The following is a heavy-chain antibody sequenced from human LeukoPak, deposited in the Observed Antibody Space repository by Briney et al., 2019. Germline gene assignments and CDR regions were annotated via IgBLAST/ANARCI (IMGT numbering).Heavy chain of an antibody. Sequence: SGTLSLTRAVSGASISSNNYWSWVRQPPGRGLEWIGDIYHSGSTNYNPSLKSRVTISVDKSNNQFSLDLDSVTSADTAVYFCARIDDGGGYSLPFDYWGQGTLVTVSS. J-gene: IGHJ4*02. CDR1: GASISSNNY. V-gene: IGHV4-4*02. CDR3: ARIDDGGGYSLPFDY. D-gene: IGHD3-22*01. CDR2: IYHSGST.